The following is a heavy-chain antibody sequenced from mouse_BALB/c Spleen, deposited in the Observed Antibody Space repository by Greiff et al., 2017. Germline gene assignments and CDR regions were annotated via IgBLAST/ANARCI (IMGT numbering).Heavy chain of an antibody. CDR2: ISSGGST. Sequence: EVMLVESGGGLVKPGGSLKLSCAASGFTFSSYAMSWVRQTPEKRLEWVASISSGGSTYYPDSVKGRFTISRDNARNILYLQMSSLRSEDTAMYYCAREGSYYAMDYWGQGTSVTVSS. V-gene: IGHV5-6-5*01. J-gene: IGHJ4*01. CDR1: GFTFSSYA. CDR3: AREGSYYAMDY.